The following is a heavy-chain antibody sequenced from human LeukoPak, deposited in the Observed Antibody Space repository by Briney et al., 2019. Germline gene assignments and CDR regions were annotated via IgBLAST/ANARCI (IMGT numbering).Heavy chain of an antibody. CDR2: INPNSGGT. Sequence: ASVKVSCKASGYTFTGYYMHWVRQAPGLGLEWMGWINPNSGGTNYAQKFQGRVTMTRDTSISTAYMELSRLRSDDTAVYYCARVFSGYSSSWYWVYFDYWGQGTLVTVSS. V-gene: IGHV1-2*02. D-gene: IGHD6-13*01. J-gene: IGHJ4*02. CDR1: GYTFTGYY. CDR3: ARVFSGYSSSWYWVYFDY.